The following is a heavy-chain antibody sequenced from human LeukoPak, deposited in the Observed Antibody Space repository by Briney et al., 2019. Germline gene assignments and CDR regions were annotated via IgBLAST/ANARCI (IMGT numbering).Heavy chain of an antibody. Sequence: SVKVSCKASGGTFSSYTISWVRQAPGQGLEWMGRIIPTLGIANYAQKFQGRVTITADKSTSTAYMELSSLRSEDTAVHYCARGTSTIFGVATGRDCYYYYMGVWGKGTTVTVSS. J-gene: IGHJ6*03. V-gene: IGHV1-69*02. CDR1: GGTFSSYT. CDR2: IIPTLGIA. CDR3: ARGTSTIFGVATGRDCYYYYMGV. D-gene: IGHD3-3*01.